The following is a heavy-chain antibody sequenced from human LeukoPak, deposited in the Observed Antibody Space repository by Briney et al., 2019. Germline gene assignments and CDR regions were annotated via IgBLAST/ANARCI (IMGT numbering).Heavy chain of an antibody. CDR3: ARVVIRFFDY. CDR2: IYYSGST. Sequence: SETLSLTCTVSGGSISSSSYYWGWIRQPPGKGLEWIGSIYYSGSTYYNPSLKSRVTISVDTSKNQFSLKLSSVTAADTAVYYCARVVIRFFDYWGQGTLVTVSP. V-gene: IGHV4-39*07. J-gene: IGHJ4*02. CDR1: GGSISSSSYY. D-gene: IGHD3-22*01.